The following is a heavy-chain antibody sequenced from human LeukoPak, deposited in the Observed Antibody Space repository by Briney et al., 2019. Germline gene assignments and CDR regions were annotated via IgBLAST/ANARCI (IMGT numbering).Heavy chain of an antibody. CDR3: ARDGWHYEFDY. CDR1: GFTLSSYT. Sequence: PGTSLRLSCAASGFTLSSYTMHWVRQAPGKGLDWVSLIMYDGSNKYYADSVKGRFTISRDNSKNTLYLQMNGLRAEDTAVYYCARDGWHYEFDYWGQGTLVTVSS. V-gene: IGHV3-30*04. CDR2: IMYDGSNK. J-gene: IGHJ4*02. D-gene: IGHD1-7*01.